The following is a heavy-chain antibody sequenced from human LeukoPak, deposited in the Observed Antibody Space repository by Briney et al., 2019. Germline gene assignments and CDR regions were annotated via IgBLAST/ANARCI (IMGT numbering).Heavy chain of an antibody. CDR3: ARDSVGSSGPDDY. V-gene: IGHV3-21*01. CDR1: GFTFSSYS. Sequence: GGSLRLSCAASGFTFSSYSMNWVRQAPGKGLEWVSSISSSSSYIYYADSVKGRFTISRDNAKNSLYLQMNSLRAEDTAVYYCARDSVGSSGPDDYWGQGTLVTVSS. CDR2: ISSSSSYI. J-gene: IGHJ4*02. D-gene: IGHD6-19*01.